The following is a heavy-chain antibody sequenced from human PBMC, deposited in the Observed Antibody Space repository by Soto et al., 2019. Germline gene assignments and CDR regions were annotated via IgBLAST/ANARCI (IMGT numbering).Heavy chain of an antibody. Sequence: GGSLRLSCAASGFTFSDYYMSWIRQAPGKWLEWVSYISSSSSYTNYADSVKGRFTISRDNDKNSLYLQMNSLRAEDTAVYYCGSLKTGTCYFDYWGQGTLVTVSS. CDR3: GSLKTGTCYFDY. D-gene: IGHD1-1*01. CDR1: GFTFSDYY. CDR2: ISSSSSYT. J-gene: IGHJ4*02. V-gene: IGHV3-11*06.